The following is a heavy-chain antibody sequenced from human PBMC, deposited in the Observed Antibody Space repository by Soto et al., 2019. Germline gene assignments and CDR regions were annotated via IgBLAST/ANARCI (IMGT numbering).Heavy chain of an antibody. CDR1: GGTFSSYA. D-gene: IGHD2-2*01. J-gene: IGHJ6*02. CDR3: ARSEGSSTSLERYYDYYCGGDV. V-gene: IGHV1-69*06. CDR2: IIPISETT. Sequence: QVQLVQSGAEVKKPGSSVKVSCKASGGTFSSYAISWVRQAPGQGLEWVGGIIPISETTNYAQKFQGRVTITADNFNRTDYTELSRLRSEDTAVYDCARSEGSSTSLERYYDYYCGGDVWGQGTTVTVSS.